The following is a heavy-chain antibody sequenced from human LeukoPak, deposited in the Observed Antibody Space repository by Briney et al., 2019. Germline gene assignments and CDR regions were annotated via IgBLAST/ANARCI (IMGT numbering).Heavy chain of an antibody. D-gene: IGHD2-2*01. V-gene: IGHV1-8*01. Sequence: GASVKVSCKASGYTFTSYDINWVRQATGQGLEWMGWMNPNSGNTGYAQKFQGRVTTTRNTSISTAYMELSSLRSEDTAVYYCARSHRYCSSTSCSYYFDYWGQGTLVTVSS. CDR3: ARSHRYCSSTSCSYYFDY. CDR2: MNPNSGNT. J-gene: IGHJ4*02. CDR1: GYTFTSYD.